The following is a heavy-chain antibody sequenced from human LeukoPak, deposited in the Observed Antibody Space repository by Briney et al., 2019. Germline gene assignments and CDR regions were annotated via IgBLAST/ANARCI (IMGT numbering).Heavy chain of an antibody. CDR1: GGSISSGGYY. J-gene: IGHJ6*02. CDR2: IYYSGST. CDR3: ARDLSYGMDV. D-gene: IGHD3-16*02. V-gene: IGHV4-31*03. Sequence: PSETLSLTCTVSGGSISSGGYYWSWIRQHPGKGLEWIGYIYYSGSTYYNPSLKSRVTMSVDTSKNQFSLRLSSVTAADTAVYYCARDLSYGMDVWGQGTTVTVSS.